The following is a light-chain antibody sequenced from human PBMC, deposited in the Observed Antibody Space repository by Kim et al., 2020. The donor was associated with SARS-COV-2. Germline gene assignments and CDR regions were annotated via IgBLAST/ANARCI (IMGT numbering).Light chain of an antibody. CDR2: GAS. CDR3: QQYGSSPGLT. CDR1: QSVSSSY. J-gene: IGKJ4*01. Sequence: EIVLTQSPGTLSLSPGERATLSCRASQSVSSSYLAWYQQKPGQAPRLLIYGASSRATGIPDRFSGSWSGTDFTLTISRLEPEDFAVYYCQQYGSSPGLTFGGGTKVDIK. V-gene: IGKV3-20*01.